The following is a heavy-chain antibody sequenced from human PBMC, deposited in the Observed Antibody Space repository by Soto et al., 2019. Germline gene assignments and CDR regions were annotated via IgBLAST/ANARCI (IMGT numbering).Heavy chain of an antibody. V-gene: IGHV1-18*01. CDR3: ASDFREGTTLHWFDP. CDR1: GYTFTSYG. CDR2: ISAYNGNT. D-gene: IGHD4-17*01. J-gene: IGHJ5*02. Sequence: QVQLVQSGAEVKKPGASVKVSCKASGYTFTSYGLSCGRQAPGQGLEWMGWISAYNGNTNYAQQLQGRVTMSPDTSRITACMEVRSLRSDDTAVYYCASDFREGTTLHWFDPWGQGALVTVST.